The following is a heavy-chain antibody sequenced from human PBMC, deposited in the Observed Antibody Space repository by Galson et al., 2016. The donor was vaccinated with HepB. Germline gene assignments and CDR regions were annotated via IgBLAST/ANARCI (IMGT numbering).Heavy chain of an antibody. CDR1: GYTYTGHY. V-gene: IGHV1-2*02. CDR3: ATDRSYDILTAYGEYYFDY. D-gene: IGHD3-9*01. Sequence: SVKVSCKASGYTYTGHYMHWVRQAPGQGLEWLGRINVKSGGTDYAQNFQGRVTMTRDMTRDTSINTVYMELSRLRSDDTAVYYCATDRSYDILTAYGEYYFDYWGQGTLVTVSS. CDR2: INVKSGGT. J-gene: IGHJ4*02.